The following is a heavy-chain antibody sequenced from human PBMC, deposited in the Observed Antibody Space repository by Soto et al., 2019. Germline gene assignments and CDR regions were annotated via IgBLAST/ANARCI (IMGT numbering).Heavy chain of an antibody. J-gene: IGHJ6*03. Sequence: ASVKVSCKASGYTFTSYDINWVRQATGQGLEWMGWMNPNSGNTGYAQKFQGRVTMTRNTSISTAYMELSSLRSEDTAVYYCAGGLAVAGTDYYYMDVWGKGTKVTVS. CDR1: GYTFTSYD. D-gene: IGHD6-19*01. V-gene: IGHV1-8*01. CDR3: AGGLAVAGTDYYYMDV. CDR2: MNPNSGNT.